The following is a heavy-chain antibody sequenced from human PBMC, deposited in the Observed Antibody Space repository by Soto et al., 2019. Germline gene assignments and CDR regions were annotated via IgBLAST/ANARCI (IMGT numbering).Heavy chain of an antibody. Sequence: LRLSCAASGFTSSSYGMHWVRQAPGKGLEWVAVISYDGSNKYYADSVKGRFTISRDNSKNTLYLQMNSLRAEDTAVYYCAKDQARVGLYYYYYMDVWGKGTTVTVSS. J-gene: IGHJ6*03. CDR3: AKDQARVGLYYYYYMDV. CDR1: GFTSSSYG. V-gene: IGHV3-30*18. D-gene: IGHD1-26*01. CDR2: ISYDGSNK.